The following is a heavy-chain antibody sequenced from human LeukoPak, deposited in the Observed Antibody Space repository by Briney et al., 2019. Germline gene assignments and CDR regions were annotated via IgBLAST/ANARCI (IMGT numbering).Heavy chain of an antibody. V-gene: IGHV3-11*04. Sequence: GGSLRLSRTASGFTFSDYYMSWIRQAPGKGLEWVSYIGDSGSTKYYADSVKGRFTISRDNSKNTLYLQMNSLRAEDTAVYYCARDQGRAAAGRGRYFDYWGQGTLVTVSS. J-gene: IGHJ4*02. CDR1: GFTFSDYY. CDR2: IGDSGSTK. D-gene: IGHD6-13*01. CDR3: ARDQGRAAAGRGRYFDY.